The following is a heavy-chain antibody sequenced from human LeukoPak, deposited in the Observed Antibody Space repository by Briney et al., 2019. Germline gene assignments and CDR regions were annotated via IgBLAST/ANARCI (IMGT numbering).Heavy chain of an antibody. CDR3: ARGGDNYDILTQ. D-gene: IGHD3-9*01. V-gene: IGHV1-2*02. CDR1: EYIFTDYY. Sequence: ASMKVSCNASEYIFTDYYIHWVRQAPGQGLEWMGWINPHSGGTNYAQKFQDRVTMTGDTSISTAYMELSRLISDDTAIYYCARGGDNYDILTQWGQGTLVTVSS. J-gene: IGHJ4*02. CDR2: INPHSGGT.